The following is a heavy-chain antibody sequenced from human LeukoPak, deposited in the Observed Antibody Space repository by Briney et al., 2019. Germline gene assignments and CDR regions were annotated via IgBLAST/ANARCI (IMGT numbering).Heavy chain of an antibody. J-gene: IGHJ4*02. V-gene: IGHV4-59*01. D-gene: IGHD3-22*01. CDR3: ARGDSSALNDF. CDR2: TSYSDSGST. CDR1: GXXIRSXY. Sequence: TXTXSGXXIRSXYWAWIRQPPGKGLEWVAYTSYSDSGSTNYNPSLKGRVTISVDTSENQFSLKLTSVTAADTAVYYCARGDSSALNDFWGQGILVTVSS.